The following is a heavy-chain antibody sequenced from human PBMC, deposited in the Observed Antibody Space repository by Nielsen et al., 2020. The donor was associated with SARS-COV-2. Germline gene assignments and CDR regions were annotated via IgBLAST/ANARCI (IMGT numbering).Heavy chain of an antibody. V-gene: IGHV3-21*01. J-gene: IGHJ6*02. CDR3: ARDHRPGGYGMDV. Sequence: GGSLRLSCAASGFSFSTYSMNWVRQAPGKGLEWVSCISSSSAYIYYADSVKGRFTISRDNAKNSLYLQMNSLRVEDTAIYYCARDHRPGGYGMDVWGQGTSVTVFS. CDR1: GFSFSTYS. CDR2: ISSSSAYI. D-gene: IGHD3-10*01.